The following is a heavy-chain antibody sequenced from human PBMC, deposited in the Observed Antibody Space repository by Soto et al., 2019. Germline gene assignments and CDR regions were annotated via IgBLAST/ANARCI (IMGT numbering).Heavy chain of an antibody. J-gene: IGHJ4*02. V-gene: IGHV3-49*03. CDR2: IRSKSNGGTT. Sequence: EVQLVESGGGLLQLGRSLRLSCTTSGFTFGDYAMSWFRQAPGKGLELVGFIRSKSNGGTTEYGASVKGRFTISRDDSRSIAYLQMNSLKTEDTAVYYCAIDTSGYNYYFDHWGQGTLVIVSS. D-gene: IGHD3-22*01. CDR3: AIDTSGYNYYFDH. CDR1: GFTFGDYA.